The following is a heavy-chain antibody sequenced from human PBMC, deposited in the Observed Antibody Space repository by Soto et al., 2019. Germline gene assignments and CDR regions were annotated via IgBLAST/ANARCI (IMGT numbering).Heavy chain of an antibody. CDR1: GYSFTTYP. Sequence: PGESLKISCKGSGYSFTTYPIAWVRQTPGKGLEWLGIIYPGDSDTRYSPSFQGQVTLSADKSITTAYLQWSSLKASDSAMYYCARRYGPGGMDVWGQGTTVTVSS. J-gene: IGHJ6*02. CDR2: IYPGDSDT. CDR3: ARRYGPGGMDV. D-gene: IGHD3-10*01. V-gene: IGHV5-51*01.